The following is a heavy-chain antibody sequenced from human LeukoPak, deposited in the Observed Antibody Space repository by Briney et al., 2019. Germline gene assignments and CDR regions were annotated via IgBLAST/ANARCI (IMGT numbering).Heavy chain of an antibody. CDR3: TRAPKLGGYFSVDY. D-gene: IGHD3-22*01. CDR1: GFTFNIYS. J-gene: IGHJ4*02. V-gene: IGHV3-48*04. Sequence: GGSLRLSCAASGFTFNIYSMNWVRHAPGKGVEGVSYISSNSSTIYFADSEKGRFNISRNNGKNSLYLQMDSRGVEETAVYYWTRAPKLGGYFSVDYWGQGTLVTVSP. CDR2: ISSNSSTI.